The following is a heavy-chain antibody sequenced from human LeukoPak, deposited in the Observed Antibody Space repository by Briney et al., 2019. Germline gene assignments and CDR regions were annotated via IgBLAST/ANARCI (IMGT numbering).Heavy chain of an antibody. CDR3: ARVYSPIAAAGIDY. J-gene: IGHJ4*02. CDR2: ISYDGSNK. Sequence: GGSLRLSCAASGFTFSSYAMHWVRQAPGKGLEWVAVISYDGSNKYYADSVKGRFTISRDNSKNTLYLQMNSLRAEDTAVYYCARVYSPIAAAGIDYWGQGTLVTVSS. CDR1: GFTFSSYA. D-gene: IGHD6-13*01. V-gene: IGHV3-30-3*01.